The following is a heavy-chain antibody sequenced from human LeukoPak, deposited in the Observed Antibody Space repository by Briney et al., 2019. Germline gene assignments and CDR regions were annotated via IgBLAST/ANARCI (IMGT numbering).Heavy chain of an antibody. CDR3: AKDAEIVVVPAALDY. V-gene: IGHV3-30*18. Sequence: GGSLRLSCAASGFTVSSNYMSWVRQAPGKGLEWVAVISYDGSNKYYADSVKGRFTISRDNSKNTLYLQMNSLRAEDTAVYYCAKDAEIVVVPAALDYWGQGTLVTVSS. D-gene: IGHD2-2*01. CDR2: ISYDGSNK. J-gene: IGHJ4*02. CDR1: GFTVSSNY.